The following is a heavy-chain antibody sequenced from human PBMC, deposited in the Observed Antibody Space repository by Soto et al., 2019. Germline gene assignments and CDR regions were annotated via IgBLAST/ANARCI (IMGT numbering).Heavy chain of an antibody. CDR2: ISSSSSYI. CDR1: GFTFSSYS. V-gene: IGHV3-21*01. D-gene: IGHD2-2*02. CDR3: ARVFIAPDAILSNFDY. Sequence: EVQLVESGGGLVKPGGSLRLSCAASGFTFSSYSMNWVRQAPGKGLEWVSSISSSSSYIYYADSVKGRFTISRDNAKNSLYVHLNSLRAGDTAVYYCARVFIAPDAILSNFDYWGQGTLVTVSS. J-gene: IGHJ4*02.